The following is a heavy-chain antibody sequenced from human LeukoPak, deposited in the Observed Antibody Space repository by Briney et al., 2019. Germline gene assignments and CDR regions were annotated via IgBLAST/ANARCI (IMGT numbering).Heavy chain of an antibody. D-gene: IGHD3-10*01. CDR3: ARDRHGSGSAHSFDP. CDR2: IYHSGST. J-gene: IGHJ5*02. CDR1: GGSLSSYY. Sequence: SETLSLTCTAAGGSLSSYYWSWIRQPPGKGLEWIGYIYHSGSTNYNPSLKSRVTISVDTSKNQFSLKLSSVTAADTAVYYCARDRHGSGSAHSFDPWCQGTLVTVSS. V-gene: IGHV4-59*01.